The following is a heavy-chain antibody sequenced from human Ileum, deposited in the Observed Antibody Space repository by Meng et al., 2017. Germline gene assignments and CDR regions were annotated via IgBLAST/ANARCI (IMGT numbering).Heavy chain of an antibody. J-gene: IGHJ4*02. CDR2: TNGDGTYT. D-gene: IGHD1-26*01. V-gene: IGHV3-74*03. Sequence: VSLVEAGGGFVQPGGYRRLSCAVSGFTFTGNWMHWVRQIPGKGPVWVARTNGDGTYTEYADSVRGRFTISRDNAKNTMYLQMISLRVEDTAVYFCAKDWGGVGALDYWGQGSLVTVSS. CDR1: GFTFTGNW. CDR3: AKDWGGVGALDY.